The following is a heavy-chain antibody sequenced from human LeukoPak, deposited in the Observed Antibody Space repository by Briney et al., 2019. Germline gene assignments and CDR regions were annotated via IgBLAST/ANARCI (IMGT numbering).Heavy chain of an antibody. CDR3: AKVALNHYVWGSDRSPLGY. CDR2: IRYDGSNK. J-gene: IGHJ4*02. D-gene: IGHD3-16*02. V-gene: IGHV3-30*02. Sequence: PGGSLRLSCAASGFTFSSYGMHWVRQAPGKGLEWVAFIRYDGSNKYYADSVKGRFTISRDNSKNTLYLQMNSLRAEDTAVYYCAKVALNHYVWGSDRSPLGYWGQGTLVTVSS. CDR1: GFTFSSYG.